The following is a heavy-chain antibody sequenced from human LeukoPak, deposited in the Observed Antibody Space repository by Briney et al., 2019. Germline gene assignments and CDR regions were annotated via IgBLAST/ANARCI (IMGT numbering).Heavy chain of an antibody. CDR3: ARVLLSQYYFDY. CDR1: GGSISSGGYS. D-gene: IGHD3-10*01. Sequence: SQTPSLTCAVSGGSISSGGYSWSWIRQPPGKGLEWIGYIYHSGSTYYNPSLKSRVTISVDRSKNQFSLKLSSVTAADTAVYYCARVLLSQYYFDYWGQGTLVTVSS. CDR2: IYHSGST. J-gene: IGHJ4*02. V-gene: IGHV4-30-2*01.